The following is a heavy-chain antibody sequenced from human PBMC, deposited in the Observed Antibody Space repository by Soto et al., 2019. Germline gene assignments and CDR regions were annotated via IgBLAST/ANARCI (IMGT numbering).Heavy chain of an antibody. Sequence: TSETLSLTCTVSGGSISSGSYYWSWIRQPPGKGLEWIGYIYYSGSTNYNPSLKSRVTISVDTSKNQFSLKLSSVTAADAAVYYCARVGYSYGSDYHYGMDVWGQGTTVTVSS. J-gene: IGHJ6*02. D-gene: IGHD5-18*01. CDR2: IYYSGST. V-gene: IGHV4-61*01. CDR1: GGSISSGSYY. CDR3: ARVGYSYGSDYHYGMDV.